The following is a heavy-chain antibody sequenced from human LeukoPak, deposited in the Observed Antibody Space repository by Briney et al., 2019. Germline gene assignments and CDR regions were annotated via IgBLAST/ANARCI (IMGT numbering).Heavy chain of an antibody. D-gene: IGHD1-20*01. CDR1: GFTFSDYY. CDR2: ISSSGSTI. Sequence: PGGSLRLSCAASGFTFSDYYMSWIRQAPGKGLEWVSYISSSGSTIYYADSVKGRFTISRDNAKNSLYLKMNSLRAEDTAVFYCARNYNWNPRLVDYWGQGTLVTVSS. V-gene: IGHV3-11*04. CDR3: ARNYNWNPRLVDY. J-gene: IGHJ4*02.